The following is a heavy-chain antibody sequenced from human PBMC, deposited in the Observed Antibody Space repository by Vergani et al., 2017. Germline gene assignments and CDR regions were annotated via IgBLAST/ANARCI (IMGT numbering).Heavy chain of an antibody. CDR2: ISSSSSYI. Sequence: EVQLVESGGGLVKPGGSLRLSCAASGFTFGSYSMNWVRQAPGKGLEWVSSISSSSSYIYYADSVKGRFTISRDNAKNSLYLQMNSLRAEDTAVYYCARGSPLTGPFDIWGQGTMVTVSS. CDR3: ARGSPLTGPFDI. CDR1: GFTFGSYS. V-gene: IGHV3-21*01. J-gene: IGHJ3*02. D-gene: IGHD3-9*01.